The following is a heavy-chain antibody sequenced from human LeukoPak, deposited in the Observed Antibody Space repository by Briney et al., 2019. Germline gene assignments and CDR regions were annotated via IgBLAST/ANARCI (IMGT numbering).Heavy chain of an antibody. Sequence: ASVKVSCKASGYTFTSYDINWVRQATGQGLEWMGWMNPNSGNTGYAQKFQGRVTMTGDTSISTAYMELSRLRSDGTAVYYCARYHGWQAFDYWGQGTLVTVFS. V-gene: IGHV1-8*01. CDR2: MNPNSGNT. D-gene: IGHD6-19*01. J-gene: IGHJ4*02. CDR1: GYTFTSYD. CDR3: ARYHGWQAFDY.